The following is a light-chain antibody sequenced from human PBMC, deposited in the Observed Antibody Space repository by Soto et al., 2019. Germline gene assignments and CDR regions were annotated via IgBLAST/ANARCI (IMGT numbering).Light chain of an antibody. CDR3: QQYNNWPRAT. Sequence: EVVLTQSPVTLSLSPGERATLSCRASQSVSSSYLAWYQQKPGQAPRLLIYDASNRATGIPARFSGSGSGTELNITISSLQSEDFAVYYCQQYNNWPRATFGGGTKVDIK. CDR2: DAS. V-gene: IGKV3D-15*01. J-gene: IGKJ4*01. CDR1: QSVSSSY.